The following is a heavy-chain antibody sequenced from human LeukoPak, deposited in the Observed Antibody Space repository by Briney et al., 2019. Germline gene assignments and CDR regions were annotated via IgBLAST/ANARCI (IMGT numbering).Heavy chain of an antibody. V-gene: IGHV1-2*02. J-gene: IGHJ4*02. Sequence: VSVKVSCKASGYTFSGTGWYLYWLRQAPGQGLECMGWIYPNNGATGYAQKFQGRVAMTRDTSISTAYMELSRLRPDDTAVYYCARDGPAQMVDFDYWGQGTLVTVSS. CDR1: GYTFSGTGWY. D-gene: IGHD3-10*01. CDR3: ARDGPAQMVDFDY. CDR2: IYPNNGAT.